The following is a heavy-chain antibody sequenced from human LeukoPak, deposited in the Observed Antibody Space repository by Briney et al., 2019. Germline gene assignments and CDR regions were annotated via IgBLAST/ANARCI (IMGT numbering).Heavy chain of an antibody. Sequence: GGSLRLSCAASGFTFSSYGMHWVRQAPGKGLEWVAYIRYDGSNKYYADSVKGRFTISRDISKNTLYLQMNSLRAEDTAVYYCARDRTRAFDIWGQGTMVTVSS. D-gene: IGHD3/OR15-3a*01. J-gene: IGHJ3*02. V-gene: IGHV3-30*02. CDR2: IRYDGSNK. CDR1: GFTFSSYG. CDR3: ARDRTRAFDI.